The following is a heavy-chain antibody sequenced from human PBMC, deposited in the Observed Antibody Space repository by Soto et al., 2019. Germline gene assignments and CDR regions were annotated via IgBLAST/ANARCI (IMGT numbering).Heavy chain of an antibody. J-gene: IGHJ6*02. V-gene: IGHV3-23*01. CDR3: AKKRGVVYYTLDE. Sequence: PGGSLRLSCAASGFTFSGYSMRWVRQAPGKGLEWVSGISGSGDSADYADSVKGRFTISRDNSNNILYLQMNSLRAEDTAMYYCAKKRGVVYYTLDEWGQGTTVTVSS. D-gene: IGHD3-10*01. CDR1: GFTFSGYS. CDR2: ISGSGDSA.